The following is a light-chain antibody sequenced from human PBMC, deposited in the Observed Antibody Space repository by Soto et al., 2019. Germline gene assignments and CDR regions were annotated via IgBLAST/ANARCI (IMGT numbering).Light chain of an antibody. V-gene: IGKV1-5*03. Sequence: DIQMTQSPSTLSASVGDRVTITCRASQSISSWLAWYQQKPGKAPKLLIYKASSLESGFPSRFSGSGSGTEFTLTISNLQPDDFATYYCQQYKSYSWTFGQGTKVEIK. J-gene: IGKJ1*01. CDR2: KAS. CDR3: QQYKSYSWT. CDR1: QSISSW.